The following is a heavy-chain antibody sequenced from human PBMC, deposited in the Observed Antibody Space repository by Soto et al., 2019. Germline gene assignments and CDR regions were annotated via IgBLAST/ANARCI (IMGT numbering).Heavy chain of an antibody. CDR2: IKSKTDGGTT. Sequence: EVQLVESGGGLVKPGGSLRLSCAASGFTFSNAWMSWVRQDPGKGLEWVGRIKSKTDGGTTDYAAPVKGRFTISRDDSTNTLYLQMNSLKTEDTAVYYCTTDPPPYYVYGCGDYVEPRWGQGTLVTVSS. CDR1: GFTFSNAW. V-gene: IGHV3-15*01. CDR3: TTDPPPYYVYGCGDYVEPR. D-gene: IGHD4-17*01. J-gene: IGHJ4*02.